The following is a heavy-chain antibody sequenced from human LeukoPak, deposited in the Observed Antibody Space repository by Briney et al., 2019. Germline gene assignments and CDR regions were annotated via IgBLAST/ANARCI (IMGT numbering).Heavy chain of an antibody. CDR1: GFDVSRYY. CDR2: IYSDGST. J-gene: IGHJ4*02. V-gene: IGHV3-53*05. CDR3: MDTAVG. D-gene: IGHD5-18*01. Sequence: GGSLRLSCAASGFDVSRYYMTWVRQPPGKGLEWVSVIYSDGSTYYVDSVKGRFTISRDNSKNTVYLQMNRLRVEDTAVYSCMDTAVGWGQGTLVTVSS.